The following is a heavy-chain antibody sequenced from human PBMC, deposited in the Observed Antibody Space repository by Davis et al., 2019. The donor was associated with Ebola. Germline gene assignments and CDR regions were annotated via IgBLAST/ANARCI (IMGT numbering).Heavy chain of an antibody. D-gene: IGHD3-22*01. V-gene: IGHV3-11*01. J-gene: IGHJ4*02. CDR1: GFTFSDYY. CDR2: ISSSGSTI. Sequence: GESLKISCAASGFTFSDYYMSWIRQAPGKWLEWVSYISSSGSTIYYADSVKGRFTISRDNAKNSLYLQMNSLRAEDTAVYYCAREVVVITARYFDYWGQGTLVTVSS. CDR3: AREVVVITARYFDY.